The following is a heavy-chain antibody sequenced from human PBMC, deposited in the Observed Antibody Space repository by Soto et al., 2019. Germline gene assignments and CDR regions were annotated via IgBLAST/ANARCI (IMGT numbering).Heavy chain of an antibody. D-gene: IGHD1-26*01. J-gene: IGHJ4*02. CDR3: ARTRGGSPTILDY. CDR1: GGSISSGGYS. CDR2: IYHSGST. V-gene: IGHV4-30-2*01. Sequence: QLQLQESGSGLVKPSQTLSLTCAVSGGSISSGGYSWSWIRQPPGKGLEWIGYIYHSGSTYYNPSLKSRATXTXAXPKNQFPLKLSSVTAADTAVYYCARTRGGSPTILDYWGQGTLVTVSS.